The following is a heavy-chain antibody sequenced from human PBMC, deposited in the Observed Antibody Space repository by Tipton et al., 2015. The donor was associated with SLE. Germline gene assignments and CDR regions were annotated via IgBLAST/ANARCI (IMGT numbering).Heavy chain of an antibody. V-gene: IGHV4-59*11. D-gene: IGHD3-3*01. Sequence: TLSLTCTVSGGSISSHYWSWIRQPPGKGLEWIGYIYYSGSTNYNPSLKSRVTISVDTSKNQFSLKLSSVTSADTAVYYCAREGFWSGRPFDYWGQGTLVTVSS. CDR1: GGSISSHY. J-gene: IGHJ4*02. CDR3: AREGFWSGRPFDY. CDR2: IYYSGST.